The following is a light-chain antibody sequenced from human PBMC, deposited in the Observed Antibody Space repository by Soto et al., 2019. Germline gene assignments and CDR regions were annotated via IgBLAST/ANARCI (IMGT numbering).Light chain of an antibody. CDR2: DAS. J-gene: IGKJ5*01. CDR1: QSINTY. Sequence: ENVLTQSPATLSLSPGEGATLSCRASQSINTYLAWYQQKPDQAPRLLIYDASKRATGIPARFSGSGSGTNFTLTISSLEPEDFAGYYCQQRRSWQVTFGQGTRLEIK. CDR3: QQRRSWQVT. V-gene: IGKV3D-11*02.